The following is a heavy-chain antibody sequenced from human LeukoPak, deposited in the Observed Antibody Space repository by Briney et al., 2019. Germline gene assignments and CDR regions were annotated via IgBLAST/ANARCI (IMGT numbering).Heavy chain of an antibody. V-gene: IGHV4-59*01. J-gene: IGHJ4*02. CDR2: ISNSGST. CDR1: GGSFSDYY. CDR3: ARAVKGGSTYGYLDF. Sequence: PSETLSLTCAVYGGSFSDYYWTWIRQPPGKGLGWIGYISNSGSTKYNPSLKSRVTISVDTSNNQFSLRLNSVNTADTAVYYCARAVKGGSTYGYLDFWGQGTLVTVSS. D-gene: IGHD2-8*01.